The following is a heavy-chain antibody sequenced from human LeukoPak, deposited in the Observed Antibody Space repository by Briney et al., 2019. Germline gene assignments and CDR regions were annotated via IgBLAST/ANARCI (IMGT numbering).Heavy chain of an antibody. CDR3: AKDRMGLMTRPMTAADL. CDR1: GYTFTNFG. D-gene: IGHD2-21*02. Sequence: ASVKVSCKASGYTFTNFGITWVRQAPGQGLEWMGWISLYDGTTKFAQKIQGRVSLTTDTSTSTAYLELMSVKSDDAAICYCAKDRMGLMTRPMTAADLWGQGTLVSVST. CDR2: ISLYDGTT. J-gene: IGHJ5*02. V-gene: IGHV1-18*04.